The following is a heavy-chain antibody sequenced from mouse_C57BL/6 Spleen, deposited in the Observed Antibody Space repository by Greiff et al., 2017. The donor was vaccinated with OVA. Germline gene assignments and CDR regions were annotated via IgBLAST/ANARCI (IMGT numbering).Heavy chain of an antibody. CDR3: TPAVRARSYWYFDV. D-gene: IGHD2-14*01. Sequence: QVQLQQSGAELVRPGASVTLSCKASGYTFTDYEMHWVKQTPVHGLEWIGAIDPETGGTAYNQKFKGKAILTADKSSSTAYMELRSLTSEDSAVYYCTPAVRARSYWYFDVWGTGTTVTVSS. J-gene: IGHJ1*03. CDR2: IDPETGGT. V-gene: IGHV1-15*01. CDR1: GYTFTDYE.